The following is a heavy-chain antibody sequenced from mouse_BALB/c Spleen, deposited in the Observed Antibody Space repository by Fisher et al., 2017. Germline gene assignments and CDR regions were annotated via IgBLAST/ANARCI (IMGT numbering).Heavy chain of an antibody. V-gene: IGHV1-69*02. Sequence: KFKGKATLTVDKSSSTAYMQLSSLTSEDSAVYYCARSGTRRYFDVWGAGTTVTVSS. J-gene: IGHJ1*01. CDR3: ARSGTRRYFDV. D-gene: IGHD3-1*01.